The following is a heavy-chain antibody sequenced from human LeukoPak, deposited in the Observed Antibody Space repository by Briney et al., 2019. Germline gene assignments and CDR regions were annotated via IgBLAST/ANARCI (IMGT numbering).Heavy chain of an antibody. CDR2: IYTSGSA. V-gene: IGHV4-61*02. Sequence: KSSQTLSLTCTVSGGSISSGSYYWSWLRQPAGKGLEWIGRIYTSGSANYNPSLKSRVTISVDTSKNQFSLKLSSVTAADTAVYYCARVATVTTGTFDYWGQGTLVTVSS. J-gene: IGHJ4*02. CDR3: ARVATVTTGTFDY. D-gene: IGHD4-11*01. CDR1: GGSISSGSYY.